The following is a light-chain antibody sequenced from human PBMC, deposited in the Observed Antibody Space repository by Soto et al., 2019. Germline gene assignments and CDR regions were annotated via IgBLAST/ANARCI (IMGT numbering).Light chain of an antibody. J-gene: IGLJ1*01. V-gene: IGLV2-14*01. CDR1: RSDVGAYNY. CDR3: SSFTSRFTFV. Sequence: LTQPASVSGSPGQSIAVSCTGTRSDVGAYNYVSWYQQHPGKAPKLMISEVTNRPSGVSDRFSGSKSGNTASLTISGLQAEDEADYYCSSFTSRFTFVFGTGTKVAVL. CDR2: EVT.